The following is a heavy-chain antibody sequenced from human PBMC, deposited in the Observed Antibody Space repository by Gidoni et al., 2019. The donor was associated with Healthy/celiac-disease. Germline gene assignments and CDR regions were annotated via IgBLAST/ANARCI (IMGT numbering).Heavy chain of an antibody. CDR2: IYYSGST. CDR1: GGSVSSGSYY. J-gene: IGHJ4*02. D-gene: IGHD7-27*01. Sequence: QVQLQESGPGLVKPSETLSLTCTVPGGSVSSGSYYWSWIRQPPGKGLEWIGYIYYSGSTNYNPSLKSRVTISVDTSKNQFSLKLSSVTAADTAVYYCARAELGKYYFDYWGQGTLVTVSS. CDR3: ARAELGKYYFDY. V-gene: IGHV4-61*01.